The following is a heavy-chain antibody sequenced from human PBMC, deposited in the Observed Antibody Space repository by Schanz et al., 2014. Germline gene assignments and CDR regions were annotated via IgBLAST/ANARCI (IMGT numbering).Heavy chain of an antibody. J-gene: IGHJ4*02. Sequence: EVQLVESGGGLVKPGESLRLSCAASGFIFSAYTMNWVRQAPGKGLEWVSTIYSSGSTYYADSVRDRFTISRDNSKNMLYLQINNLRAEDTAVYYCARGTDTAMEHRPFDYWGQGTLVTVSS. CDR2: IYSSGST. CDR1: GFIFSAYT. D-gene: IGHD5-18*01. V-gene: IGHV3-66*01. CDR3: ARGTDTAMEHRPFDY.